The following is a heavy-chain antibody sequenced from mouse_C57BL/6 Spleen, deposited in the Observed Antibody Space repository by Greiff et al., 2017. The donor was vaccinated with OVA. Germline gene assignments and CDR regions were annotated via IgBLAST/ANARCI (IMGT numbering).Heavy chain of an antibody. CDR1: GYAFTNYL. V-gene: IGHV1-54*01. D-gene: IGHD2-5*01. Sequence: QVQLKQSGAELVRPGTSVKVSCKASGYAFTNYLIEWVKQRPGQGLEWIGVINPGSGGTNYNEKFKGKATLTADKSSSTAYMQLSSLTSEDSAVYFCARWNYSNPFAYWGQGTLVTVSA. J-gene: IGHJ3*01. CDR2: INPGSGGT. CDR3: ARWNYSNPFAY.